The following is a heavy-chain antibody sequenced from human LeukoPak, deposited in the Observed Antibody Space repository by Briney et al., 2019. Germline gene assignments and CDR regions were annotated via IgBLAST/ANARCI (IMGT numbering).Heavy chain of an antibody. Sequence: GRSLRLSCAASGFTFSSYGMHWVRQAPGKGLEGVAVIWYDGSNKYYADSVKGRFTISRDNSKNTLYLQMNSLRAEDTAVYYRARDSLRRLYGMDVWGKGTTVTVSS. CDR3: ARDSLRRLYGMDV. J-gene: IGHJ6*04. V-gene: IGHV3-33*01. CDR1: GFTFSSYG. D-gene: IGHD4-17*01. CDR2: IWYDGSNK.